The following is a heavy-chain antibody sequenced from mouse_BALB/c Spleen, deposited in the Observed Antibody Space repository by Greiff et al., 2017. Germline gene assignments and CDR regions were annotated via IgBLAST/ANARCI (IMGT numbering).Heavy chain of an antibody. Sequence: EVKLVESGGGLVQPGGSLRLSCATSGFTFSDFYMEWVRQPPGKRLEWIAASRNKANDYTTEYSASVKGRFIVSRDTSQSILYLQMNALRAEDTAIYYCARALYGYANYYAMDYWGQGTSVTVSS. D-gene: IGHD2-2*01. J-gene: IGHJ4*01. V-gene: IGHV7-1*02. CDR2: SRNKANDYTT. CDR1: GFTFSDFY. CDR3: ARALYGYANYYAMDY.